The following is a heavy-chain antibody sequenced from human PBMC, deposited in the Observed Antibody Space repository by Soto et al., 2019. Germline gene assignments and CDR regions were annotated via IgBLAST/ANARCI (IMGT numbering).Heavy chain of an antibody. D-gene: IGHD3-22*01. CDR3: AKHYYYDSSGSPAHHDAFDI. CDR2: ISYDGSNK. V-gene: IGHV3-30*18. CDR1: GFTFSSYG. Sequence: GGSLRLSCAASGFTFSSYGMHWVRQAPGKGLEWVAVISYDGSNKYYADSVKGRFTISRDNSKNTLYLQMNSLRAEDTAVYYCAKHYYYDSSGSPAHHDAFDIWRHATMVT. J-gene: IGHJ3*02.